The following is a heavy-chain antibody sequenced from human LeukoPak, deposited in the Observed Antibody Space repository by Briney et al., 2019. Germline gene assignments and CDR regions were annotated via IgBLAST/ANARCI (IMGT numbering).Heavy chain of an antibody. CDR2: ISAYNGNT. Sequence: GASVKVSCKASGYTFTSYGISWVRQAPGQGLEWMGWISAYNGNTNYAQKLQGRVTMTTDTSTSTAYMELRSLRSDDTAVYYCARDRPRLRFLEWLEHHDAFDIWGRGTMVTVSS. CDR1: GYTFTSYG. V-gene: IGHV1-18*01. CDR3: ARDRPRLRFLEWLEHHDAFDI. D-gene: IGHD3-3*01. J-gene: IGHJ3*02.